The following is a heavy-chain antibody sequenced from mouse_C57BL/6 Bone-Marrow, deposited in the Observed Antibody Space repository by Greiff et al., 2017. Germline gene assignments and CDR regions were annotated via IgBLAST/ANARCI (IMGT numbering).Heavy chain of an antibody. Sequence: QVQLQESGAELVRPGASVKMSCKASGYTFTSYTMHWVKQRPGQGLEWIGLINPGGGYTKYPQKFKDKATLTADQSSSTAYMQLSSLTSEDAAVYCGARSYAGGYWGQGTTLTVSS. D-gene: IGHD2-10*02. CDR3: ARSYAGGY. J-gene: IGHJ2*01. CDR1: GYTFTSYT. CDR2: INPGGGYT. V-gene: IGHV1-4*01.